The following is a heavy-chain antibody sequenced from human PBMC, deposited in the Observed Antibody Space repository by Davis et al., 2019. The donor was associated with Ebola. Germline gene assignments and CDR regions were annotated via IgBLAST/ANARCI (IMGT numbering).Heavy chain of an antibody. CDR1: GGSFSGYY. J-gene: IGHJ3*02. CDR3: ARNSDYGGNDVFDI. Sequence: MPSETLSLTCAVYGGSFSGYYWSWIRQPPGKGLEWIGEINHSGSTNYNPSLKSRVTMSIDTSKKQFSLKVNSVTPADTAVYYCARNSDYGGNDVFDIWGQGTMVTVSS. V-gene: IGHV4-34*01. D-gene: IGHD4-23*01. CDR2: INHSGST.